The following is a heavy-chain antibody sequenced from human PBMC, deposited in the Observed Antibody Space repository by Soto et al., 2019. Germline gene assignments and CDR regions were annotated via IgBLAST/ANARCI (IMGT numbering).Heavy chain of an antibody. D-gene: IGHD6-13*01. CDR2: ISYDGSNK. Sequence: GGSLRLSCAASGFTFSSYAMHWVRQAPGKGLEWVAVISYDGSNKYYADSVKGRFTISRDNSKNTLYLQMNSLRAEDTAVYYCARESRYSSSWYYYYYGMDVWGQGTTVTVSS. CDR1: GFTFSSYA. J-gene: IGHJ6*02. V-gene: IGHV3-30-3*01. CDR3: ARESRYSSSWYYYYYGMDV.